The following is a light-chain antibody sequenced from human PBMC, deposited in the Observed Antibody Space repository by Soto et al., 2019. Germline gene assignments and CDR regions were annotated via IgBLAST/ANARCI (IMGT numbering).Light chain of an antibody. J-gene: IGKJ1*01. V-gene: IGKV3-20*01. Sequence: EIVFTHSPATLSFSRVERATLSRRASQSVSSSYLAWYQQKPGQAPRLLIYGASSRATGIPDRFSGSGSGTDFTLTISRLEPEDFAVYYCQQYGSSPWTFGQGTKVDIK. CDR2: GAS. CDR3: QQYGSSPWT. CDR1: QSVSSSY.